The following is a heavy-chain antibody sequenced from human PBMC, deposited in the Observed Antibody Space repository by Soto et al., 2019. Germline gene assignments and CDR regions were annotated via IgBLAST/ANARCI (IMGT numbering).Heavy chain of an antibody. J-gene: IGHJ5*02. D-gene: IGHD6-19*01. CDR1: GGSISSSSYY. CDR3: ARRGYSSGWSKVDWFDP. CDR2: IYYSGST. V-gene: IGHV4-39*01. Sequence: SETLSLTCTVSGGSISSSSYYWGWIRQPPGKGLEWIGSIYYSGSTYYNPSLKSRVTISVDTSKNQFSLKLSSVTAADTAVYYCARRGYSSGWSKVDWFDPWGQGTLVTVSS.